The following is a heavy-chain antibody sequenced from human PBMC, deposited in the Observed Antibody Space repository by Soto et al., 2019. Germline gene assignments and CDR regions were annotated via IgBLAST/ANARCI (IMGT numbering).Heavy chain of an antibody. V-gene: IGHV1-69*01. Sequence: QVQLVQSGAEVQTPGSSGKVSCKASGDTFSSDAISWVRQAPGQGLEWMGGIIPIFGTAKYAQKFQGRVTITADESTSTAYMELSSLRSEDTAVYYCARDGRGYRSRDSPMDGWGQGTTVTVSS. J-gene: IGHJ6*02. CDR1: GDTFSSDA. CDR3: ARDGRGYRSRDSPMDG. D-gene: IGHD5-18*01. CDR2: IIPIFGTA.